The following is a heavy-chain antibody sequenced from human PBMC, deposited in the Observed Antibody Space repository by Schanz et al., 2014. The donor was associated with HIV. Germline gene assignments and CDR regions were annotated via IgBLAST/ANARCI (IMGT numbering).Heavy chain of an antibody. CDR3: ARASFDTNSTNSIIHGMDV. Sequence: EVQQVLESGGGLVQPGGSLRLSCAASGFTFSDYWMSWVRQAPGKGLEWVANINHDGSVKGYLASVKGRVTISRDNAKNSLYLQMNSLRVEDTALFYCARASFDTNSTNSIIHGMDVWGQGTTVTVSS. D-gene: IGHD2-2*02. CDR1: GFTFSDYW. CDR2: INHDGSVK. V-gene: IGHV3-7*01. J-gene: IGHJ6*02.